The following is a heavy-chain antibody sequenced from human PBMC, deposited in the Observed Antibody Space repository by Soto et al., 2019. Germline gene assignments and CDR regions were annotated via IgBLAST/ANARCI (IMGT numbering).Heavy chain of an antibody. Sequence: GGSLRLSCAASGFMFNSYGMHWVRQAPGKGLEWVAVIWYDGSNQYYADSVKGRFTISRDNSNNTLYPQMDSLRVEDTAVYYCARDRPPFDPWGQGTLVTVSS. V-gene: IGHV3-33*01. CDR2: IWYDGSNQ. J-gene: IGHJ5*02. CDR1: GFMFNSYG. CDR3: ARDRPPFDP.